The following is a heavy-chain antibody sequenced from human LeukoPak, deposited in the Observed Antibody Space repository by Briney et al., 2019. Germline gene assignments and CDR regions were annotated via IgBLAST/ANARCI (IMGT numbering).Heavy chain of an antibody. CDR1: GFTFSNYN. V-gene: IGHV3-7*01. D-gene: IGHD5-12*01. Sequence: GGSLRLSCADSGFTFSNYNMSWVRQAPGKGLEWVANIKQDGSEKYYVDSVKGRFTISRDNAKNSLYLQMNSLRAEDTAVYYCARDGYQSESNYWGQGTLVTVSS. CDR2: IKQDGSEK. CDR3: ARDGYQSESNY. J-gene: IGHJ4*02.